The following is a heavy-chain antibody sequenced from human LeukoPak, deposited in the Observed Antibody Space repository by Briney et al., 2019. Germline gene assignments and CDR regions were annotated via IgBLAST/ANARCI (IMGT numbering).Heavy chain of an antibody. CDR3: AIVVVWSGYLIRNYYMDV. J-gene: IGHJ6*03. CDR1: GFTFSSYG. CDR2: ISHDGSNE. Sequence: PGGSLRLSCEASGFTFSSYGMHWVRRAPGKGLEWMTVISHDGSNEYYVDSVKGRFTISRDNSKSTLYLQMNSLRAEDTAVYYCAIVVVWSGYLIRNYYMDVWGKGTTVTVSS. V-gene: IGHV3-30*03. D-gene: IGHD3-3*01.